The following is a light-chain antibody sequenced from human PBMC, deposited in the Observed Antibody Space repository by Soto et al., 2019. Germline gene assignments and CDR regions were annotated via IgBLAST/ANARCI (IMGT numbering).Light chain of an antibody. CDR2: DAS. CDR3: QQRTKWLT. V-gene: IGKV3-11*01. Sequence: EIVLTQSPATLSLSPGERVTLSCRASQNVSTYLAWYQQKPGQAPRLLIYDASDRATGIPARFSGSGSGTDFTLTISSLEPEDSAVYYCQQRTKWLTFGPVTKVDIK. CDR1: QNVSTY. J-gene: IGKJ3*01.